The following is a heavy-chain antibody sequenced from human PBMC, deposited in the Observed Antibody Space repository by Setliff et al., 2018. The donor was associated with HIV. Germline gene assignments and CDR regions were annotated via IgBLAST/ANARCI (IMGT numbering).Heavy chain of an antibody. CDR1: GYSISSGYY. J-gene: IGHJ3*02. CDR2: IYHSVST. D-gene: IGHD3-3*01. Sequence: SETLSLTCTVSGYSISSGYYWGWIRQPPGKGLEWIASIYHSVSTYSSPSLKSRVTISVDRSKNQFTLGLSSVTAAETAVYYCARVSFWSFDIWGQGSMVTVS. V-gene: IGHV4-38-2*02. CDR3: ARVSFWSFDI.